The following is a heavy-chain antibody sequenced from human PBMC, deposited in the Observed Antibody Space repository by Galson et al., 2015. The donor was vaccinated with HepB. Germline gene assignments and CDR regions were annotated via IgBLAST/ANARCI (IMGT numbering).Heavy chain of an antibody. CDR3: AKDRVPYQLLPSDV. D-gene: IGHD2-2*01. CDR1: GFTFSDYA. CDR2: ISGSGSPT. J-gene: IGHJ6*02. Sequence: SLRLSCAASGFTFSDYAMSWVRQAPGKGLEWVSAISGSGSPTYTADSFKGRFTISRDNSENTLYLQINSLRAEDAAVYYCAKDRVPYQLLPSDVWGQGTTVTVSS. V-gene: IGHV3-23*01.